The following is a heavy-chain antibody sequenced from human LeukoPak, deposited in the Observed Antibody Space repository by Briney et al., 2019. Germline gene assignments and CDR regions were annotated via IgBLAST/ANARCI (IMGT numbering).Heavy chain of an antibody. Sequence: PSETLSLTCAVYGGSFSGYYWSWIRQPPGKGLEWIGEINHSGSTNYNPSLKSRVTISVDTSKNQFSLKLSSVTAADTAVYYCARVRYDSSGYYYVLDYWGQGTLVTVSS. D-gene: IGHD3-22*01. CDR2: INHSGST. CDR1: GGSFSGYY. CDR3: ARVRYDSSGYYYVLDY. V-gene: IGHV4-34*01. J-gene: IGHJ4*02.